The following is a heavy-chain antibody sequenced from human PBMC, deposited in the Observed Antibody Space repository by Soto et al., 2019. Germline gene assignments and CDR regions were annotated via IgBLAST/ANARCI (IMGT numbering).Heavy chain of an antibody. J-gene: IGHJ4*02. CDR2: INPYNGNT. D-gene: IGHD3-16*01. Sequence: QVQLVQSGAEVKKPGASVKVSCKASGYTFTSYGISWVRQAPGQGLEWMGWINPYNGNTNYAQKLQGRVTMTTDTTANTAYMEVRSLRCDDTAVKDCARDWFGIDYWGQGTLVTVSS. V-gene: IGHV1-18*01. CDR1: GYTFTSYG. CDR3: ARDWFGIDY.